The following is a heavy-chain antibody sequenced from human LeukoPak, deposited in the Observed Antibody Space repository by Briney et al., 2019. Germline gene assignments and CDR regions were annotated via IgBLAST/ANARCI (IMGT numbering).Heavy chain of an antibody. V-gene: IGHV3-7*01. CDR2: IKTDGSEK. D-gene: IGHD3-10*01. CDR3: VRDAWFGESRT. Sequence: GGSLRLSCEASGFTFSNDWMGWVRQAPGKGLEWVANIKTDGSEKYYVDSVKGRFTISRDNAKNSGYLQMNSLRVEDTAVYYRVRDAWFGESRTGGQGTLVTVSP. CDR1: GFTFSNDW. J-gene: IGHJ4*02.